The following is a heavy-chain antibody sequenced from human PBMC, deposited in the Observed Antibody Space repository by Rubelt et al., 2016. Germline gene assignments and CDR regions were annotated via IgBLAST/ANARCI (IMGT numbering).Heavy chain of an antibody. CDR3: ARHAGYGGNSADWFDP. Sequence: EVQLVQSGAEVKKPGESLRISCKGSGYSFTSYWISWVRQMPGKGLEWMGRIDPSDSYTTYRPSFQCHVTSSAENSLITPYHQGSSLKASETAMYYCARHAGYGGNSADWFDPWGQGTLVTVSS. CDR2: IDPSDSYT. J-gene: IGHJ5*02. V-gene: IGHV5-10-1*01. D-gene: IGHD4-23*01. CDR1: GYSFTSYW.